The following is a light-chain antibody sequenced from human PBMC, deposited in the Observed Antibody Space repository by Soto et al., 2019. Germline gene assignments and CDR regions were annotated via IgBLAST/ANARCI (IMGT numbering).Light chain of an antibody. CDR2: GAS. J-gene: IGKJ5*01. Sequence: EIVLTQSPDTLSLSPGEGASLSCRASQSVHTFLAWYQQPPGQAPRLLIYGASTRATGVPSRCSASGSGTEFTLTISSLLPDDFATYYCQQYNSYSITFGQGTRLEIK. CDR3: QQYNSYSIT. V-gene: IGKV3D-15*01. CDR1: QSVHTF.